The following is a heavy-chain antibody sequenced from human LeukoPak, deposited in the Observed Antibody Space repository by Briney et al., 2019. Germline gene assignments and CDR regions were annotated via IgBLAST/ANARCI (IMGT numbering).Heavy chain of an antibody. J-gene: IGHJ4*02. Sequence: GGSLRLSCAASGFTFSDYWMHWVRQAPGKGLEWVSHINSDGRDTNYADSVKGRFTISRDNSKSTLYLQMNSLRAEDTAVYYCAKGWTNWGQGTLVTVSS. CDR2: INSDGRDT. CDR3: AKGWTN. V-gene: IGHV3-74*01. CDR1: GFTFSDYW. D-gene: IGHD3/OR15-3a*01.